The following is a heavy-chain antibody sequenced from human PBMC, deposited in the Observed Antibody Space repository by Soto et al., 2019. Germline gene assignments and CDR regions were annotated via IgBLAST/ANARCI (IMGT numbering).Heavy chain of an antibody. Sequence: QVQLQQWGAGLLKPSETLSLTCAVYGGSFSGYYWSWIRQPPGKGLEWIGEINPSGSTNYNPSLKSRVTISVDTSKNQFSLKLSSVTAADTAVYYCARRIVGATRACDYWGQGTLVTVSS. V-gene: IGHV4-34*01. J-gene: IGHJ4*02. CDR3: ARRIVGATRACDY. D-gene: IGHD1-26*01. CDR2: INPSGST. CDR1: GGSFSGYY.